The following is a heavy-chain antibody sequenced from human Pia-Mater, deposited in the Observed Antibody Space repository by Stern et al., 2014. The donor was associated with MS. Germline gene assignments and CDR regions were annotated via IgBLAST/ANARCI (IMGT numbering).Heavy chain of an antibody. D-gene: IGHD3-22*01. V-gene: IGHV1-69*01. CDR2: IIPMFGTT. J-gene: IGHJ3*02. Sequence: QLVQSGAEVKKPGSSVKVSCKASGGTFSSYAISWVRQAPGSGLEWMGEIIPMFGTTKYAQKFQGRVTIIADGSTTTAYMELSSLRSEDTAVYYCARRDYYDSSGYYGDAFDIWGQGTMVTVSS. CDR1: GGTFSSYA. CDR3: ARRDYYDSSGYYGDAFDI.